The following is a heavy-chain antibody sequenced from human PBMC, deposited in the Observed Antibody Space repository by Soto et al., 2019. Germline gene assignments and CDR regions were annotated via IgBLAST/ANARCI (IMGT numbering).Heavy chain of an antibody. CDR3: GHSGDYYALNV. J-gene: IGHJ6*02. D-gene: IGHD3-22*01. CDR2: VDPEDGET. CDR1: GKRSSDYN. Sequence: ASVKVSFKVSGKRSSDYNIHWVRQAPGKGPEWMGLVDPEDGETFYAEKFQGRVTITADTSIDTVYMVLSSLRSDDSAVYYCGHSGDYYALNVWGQGTTVTSP. V-gene: IGHV1-69-2*01.